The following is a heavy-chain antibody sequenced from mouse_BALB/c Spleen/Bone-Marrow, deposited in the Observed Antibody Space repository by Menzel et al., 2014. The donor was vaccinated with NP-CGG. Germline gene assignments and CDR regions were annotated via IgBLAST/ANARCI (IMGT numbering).Heavy chain of an antibody. D-gene: IGHD2-10*02. CDR1: GYTFTSYV. CDR2: INPYNDGT. V-gene: IGHV1-14*01. J-gene: IGHJ4*01. CDR3: ARGGYGNVYYAMDY. Sequence: VQLKESGPELVKPGASVKMSCKASGYTFTSYVMLWVKQKPGQGLEWIGYINPYNDGTKYNEKFKGKATLTSDKSSSTAYMELSSLTSEDSAVYYCARGGYGNVYYAMDYWGQGTSVTVSS.